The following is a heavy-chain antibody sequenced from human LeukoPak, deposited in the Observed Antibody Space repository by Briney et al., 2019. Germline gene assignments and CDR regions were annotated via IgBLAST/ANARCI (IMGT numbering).Heavy chain of an antibody. CDR2: INHSGST. Sequence: PSETLSLTCAVHGGSFSGYYWSWIRQPPGKGLEWIGEINHSGSTNYNPSLKSRVTISVDTSKNQFSLKLSSVTAADTAVYYCARGDFFGYWGQGTLVTVSS. CDR1: GGSFSGYY. D-gene: IGHD3-3*01. CDR3: ARGDFFGY. J-gene: IGHJ4*02. V-gene: IGHV4-34*01.